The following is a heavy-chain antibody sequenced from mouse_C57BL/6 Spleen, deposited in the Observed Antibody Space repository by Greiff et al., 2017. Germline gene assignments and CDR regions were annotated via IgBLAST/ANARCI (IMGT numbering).Heavy chain of an antibody. CDR2: IDPEDGET. D-gene: IGHD2-1*01. J-gene: IGHJ4*01. V-gene: IGHV14-2*01. Sequence: EVQLQQSGAELVKPGASVKLSCTASGFNIQDYYMHWVKQRTEQGLEWIGRIDPEDGETQYAPKFQGKATITADTSSNTAYPQLSSLTSEDTAVYYCARAVTAMDYWGQGTSVTVSS. CDR1: GFNIQDYY. CDR3: ARAVTAMDY.